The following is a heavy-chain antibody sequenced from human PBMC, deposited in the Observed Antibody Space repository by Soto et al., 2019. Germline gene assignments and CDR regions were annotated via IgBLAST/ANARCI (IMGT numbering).Heavy chain of an antibody. CDR2: IKQDGSEK. J-gene: IGHJ6*02. D-gene: IGHD1-26*01. CDR1: GFTFSSYW. Sequence: PGGSVRLSCAASGFTFSSYWMSWVRQAPGKGLERVANIKQDGSEKYYVDSVKGRFTISRDKAKNSLYLQMNSLRAEDTAVYYCARDGVPGDSGSYYWADYYYYGMDVWGQGTTVTVSS. CDR3: ARDGVPGDSGSYYWADYYYYGMDV. V-gene: IGHV3-7*01.